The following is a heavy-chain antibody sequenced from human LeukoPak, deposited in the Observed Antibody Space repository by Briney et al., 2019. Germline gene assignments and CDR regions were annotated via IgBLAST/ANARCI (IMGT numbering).Heavy chain of an antibody. Sequence: GSSVNVSCKASGGTFSSYAISWVRQAPGQGLEWMGGIIPIFGTANYAQKFQGRVTITADESTSTAYMELSSLRSEDTAVYYCVKSTGELSLGYFDYWGQGTLVTVSS. CDR1: GGTFSSYA. D-gene: IGHD3-16*02. CDR2: IIPIFGTA. CDR3: VKSTGELSLGYFDY. J-gene: IGHJ4*02. V-gene: IGHV1-69*01.